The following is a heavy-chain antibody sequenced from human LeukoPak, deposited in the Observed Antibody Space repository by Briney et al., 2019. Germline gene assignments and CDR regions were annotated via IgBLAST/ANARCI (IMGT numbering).Heavy chain of an antibody. V-gene: IGHV3-30*18. CDR1: GFTFSSSW. J-gene: IGHJ4*02. CDR3: AKIVEEYYYDSSGSNY. Sequence: PGGSLRLSCAASGFTFSSSWMHWVRQAPGKGLEWGAVISYDGSNKYYADSVKGRFTISRDNSKNTLYLQMNSLRAEDTAVYYCAKIVEEYYYDSSGSNYWGQGTLVTVSS. CDR2: ISYDGSNK. D-gene: IGHD3-22*01.